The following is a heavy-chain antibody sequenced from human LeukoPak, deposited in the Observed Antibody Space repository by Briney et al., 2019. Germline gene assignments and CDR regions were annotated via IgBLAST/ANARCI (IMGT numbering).Heavy chain of an antibody. CDR3: ARENSGSYREFDY. CDR1: GGSISSYY. J-gene: IGHJ4*02. D-gene: IGHD1-26*01. Sequence: SETLSLTCTVSGGSISSYYWTRIRQPAGKGLEWIGRINPSGSTNYNPSLKSRVTMSVDTSKNQFSLKLSSVTAADTAVYYCARENSGSYREFDYWGQGTLVTVSS. V-gene: IGHV4-4*07. CDR2: INPSGST.